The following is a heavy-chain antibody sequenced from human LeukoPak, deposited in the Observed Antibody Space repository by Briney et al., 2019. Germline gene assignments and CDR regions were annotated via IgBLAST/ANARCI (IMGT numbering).Heavy chain of an antibody. D-gene: IGHD3-3*01. CDR2: IYYGGST. CDR1: GGSISGYY. V-gene: IGHV4-59*01. CDR3: ARRGGWSGQSFDY. J-gene: IGHJ4*02. Sequence: SETLSLTCTVSGGSISGYYWTWIRQPPGRGLEWIGYIYYGGSTKYNPSLKSRVTISVETSKNQFSLKLTSLTAADTAVYYCARRGGWSGQSFDYWGQGTLVTVSS.